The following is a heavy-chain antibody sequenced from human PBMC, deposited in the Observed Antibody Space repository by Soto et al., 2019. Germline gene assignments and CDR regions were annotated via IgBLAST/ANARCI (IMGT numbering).Heavy chain of an antibody. CDR1: GYTFTSYA. V-gene: IGHV1-3*01. Sequence: ASVKVSCKASGYTFTSYAMHWVRQAPGQRLEWMGWINAGNGNTKYSQKFQGRVTITRDTSASTAYMELSSLRSEDTAVYYCARPSLYIVVVPAAMMPLYYYYYMDVWGKGTTVTVSS. CDR2: INAGNGNT. D-gene: IGHD2-2*01. CDR3: ARPSLYIVVVPAAMMPLYYYYYMDV. J-gene: IGHJ6*03.